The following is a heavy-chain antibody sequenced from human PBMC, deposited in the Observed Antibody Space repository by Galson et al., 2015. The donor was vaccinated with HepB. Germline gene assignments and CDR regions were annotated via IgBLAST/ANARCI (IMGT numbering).Heavy chain of an antibody. Sequence: SLRLSCAASGFTFSSYWMHWVRQGPGKGLVWVSRINSDGITTSYADSVKGLSTSSRDNAKNTLYLQMNSLRAEDTAVYYCVRVAGDSSGYYYFVPEFYFDYWGQGTLVTVSS. J-gene: IGHJ4*02. CDR3: VRVAGDSSGYYYFVPEFYFDY. V-gene: IGHV3-74*01. D-gene: IGHD3-22*01. CDR1: GFTFSSYW. CDR2: INSDGITT.